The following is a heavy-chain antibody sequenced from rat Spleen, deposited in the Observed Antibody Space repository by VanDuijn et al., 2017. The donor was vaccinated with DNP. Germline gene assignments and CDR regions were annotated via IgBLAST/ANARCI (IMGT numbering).Heavy chain of an antibody. CDR1: GFTFSDYY. Sequence: EVQLVESGGGLVQPGRSLKLSCAASGFTFSDYYMAWVRQTPTKGLEWVAYTNYAGGSTYNGDSVKGRFTISRDNAKSTLYLQINSLRSEDMATYYCARYYGSYRALDAWGQGTSVTVSS. J-gene: IGHJ4*01. V-gene: IGHV5-22*01. D-gene: IGHD1-3*01. CDR2: TNYAGGST. CDR3: ARYYGSYRALDA.